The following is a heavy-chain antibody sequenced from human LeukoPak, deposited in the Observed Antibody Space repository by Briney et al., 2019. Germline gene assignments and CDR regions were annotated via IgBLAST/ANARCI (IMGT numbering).Heavy chain of an antibody. Sequence: ASVKVSCKASGYTFTSYSISWVRQAPGQGLEWMGWITPYNGNRNNAQKFQGRVTMTTDRSTNTAYMELRSLRSDDTATYYCASDTNYYDSSGPFGHWGQGTLVTVSS. CDR2: ITPYNGNR. D-gene: IGHD3-22*01. CDR1: GYTFTSYS. CDR3: ASDTNYYDSSGPFGH. V-gene: IGHV1-18*01. J-gene: IGHJ4*02.